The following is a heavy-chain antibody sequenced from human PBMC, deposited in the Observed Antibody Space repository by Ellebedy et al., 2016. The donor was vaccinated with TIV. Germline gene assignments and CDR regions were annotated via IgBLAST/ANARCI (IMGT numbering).Heavy chain of an antibody. CDR2: IDWDDGK. V-gene: IGHV2-70*01. D-gene: IGHD1-1*01. CDR3: ARGTGPDYYYYLDV. Sequence: SGPTLVKPTQTLTLTCTFSGFSLTTSGMCVNWIRQPPGKALEWLALIDWDDGKYYSTSLKTRLTISKDTSKNHVVLTMTNMDPVDKATYYCARGTGPDYYYYLDVWGKGTTVTVSS. CDR1: GFSLTTSGMC. J-gene: IGHJ6*03.